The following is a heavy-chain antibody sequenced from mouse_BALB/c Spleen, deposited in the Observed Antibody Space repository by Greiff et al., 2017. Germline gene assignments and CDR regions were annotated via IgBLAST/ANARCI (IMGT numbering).Heavy chain of an antibody. J-gene: IGHJ2*01. V-gene: IGHV7-3*02. CDR1: GFTFTDYY. CDR3: ARGGYYDY. D-gene: IGHD2-3*01. CDR2: IRTKANDNTT. Sequence: EVQVVESGAGLVKPGGSLRLSCATSGFTFTDYYMSWVRQPPGKGLEWLGFIRTKANDNTTEYSVSVKGRFTISRDNSKSILYLQMNTLGAEDSARYDCARGGYYDYWGQGTTVTVSA.